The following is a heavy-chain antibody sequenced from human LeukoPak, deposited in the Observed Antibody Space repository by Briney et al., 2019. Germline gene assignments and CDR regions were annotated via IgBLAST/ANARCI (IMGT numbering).Heavy chain of an antibody. CDR2: IYTSGST. CDR3: ASLYCSSTSCYVDY. Sequence: SETLSLTCTVSGGSISSGSYYWSWLRQPAGKGLEWIGRIYTSGSTNYNPSLKSRVTISVDTSKNQFSLKLSSVTAADTAVYYCASLYCSSTSCYVDYWGQGTLVTVSS. V-gene: IGHV4-61*02. CDR1: GGSISSGSYY. J-gene: IGHJ4*02. D-gene: IGHD2-2*01.